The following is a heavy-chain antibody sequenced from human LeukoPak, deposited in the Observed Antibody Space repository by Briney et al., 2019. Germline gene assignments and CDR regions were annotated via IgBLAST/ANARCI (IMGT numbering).Heavy chain of an antibody. J-gene: IGHJ4*02. V-gene: IGHV3-30*19. CDR1: GFTFSSYG. Sequence: GGSLRLSCAASGFTFSSYGMHWVRQAPGKGLEWVAVISYDGSNKYYADSVKGRFTISRDNSKNTLYLQMNSLRAEDTAVYYCARAIGLGLPADYWGQGTLVTVSS. CDR2: ISYDGSNK. CDR3: ARAIGLGLPADY. D-gene: IGHD5-12*01.